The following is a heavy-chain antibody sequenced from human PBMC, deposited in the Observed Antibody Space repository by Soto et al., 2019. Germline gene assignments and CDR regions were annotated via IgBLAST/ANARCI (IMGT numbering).Heavy chain of an antibody. V-gene: IGHV3-30*18. Sequence: PGGSLRLSCAASGFTFSSYGMHWVRQAPGKGLEWVAVISYDGSNKYYADSVKGRFTISRDNSKNTLYLQMNSLRAEDTAVYYCAKEEAGLTGYLYYWGQGTLVTVSS. CDR1: GFTFSSYG. D-gene: IGHD3-9*01. CDR2: ISYDGSNK. CDR3: AKEEAGLTGYLYY. J-gene: IGHJ4*02.